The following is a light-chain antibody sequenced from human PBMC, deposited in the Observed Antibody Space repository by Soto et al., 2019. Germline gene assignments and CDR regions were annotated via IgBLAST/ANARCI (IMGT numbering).Light chain of an antibody. Sequence: QSALTQPPSASGSPGQSVAISCTGTNSDIGNYNFVSWYQQHPGKAPKLMIYEVHKRPSGVPDRFSGSKSGNTASLTVSGLQPEDEADYYCSSYAGSNNLLFGGGTKLTVL. CDR1: NSDIGNYNF. CDR2: EVH. V-gene: IGLV2-8*01. J-gene: IGLJ2*01. CDR3: SSYAGSNNLL.